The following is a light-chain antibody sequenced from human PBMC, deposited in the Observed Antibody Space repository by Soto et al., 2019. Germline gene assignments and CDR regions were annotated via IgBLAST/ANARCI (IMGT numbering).Light chain of an antibody. V-gene: IGKV3-15*01. CDR2: GAS. CDR3: QQYNNWPPSWT. CDR1: QSVSSN. J-gene: IGKJ1*01. Sequence: EIVMTQSPATLSVSPGERATLSCRASQSVSSNLAWYQQKPGQAPRLLIYGASTRATGIPARFSGSGSGTEFTLTINSLQSEDFAVYYWQQYNNWPPSWTFGQGTKVEIK.